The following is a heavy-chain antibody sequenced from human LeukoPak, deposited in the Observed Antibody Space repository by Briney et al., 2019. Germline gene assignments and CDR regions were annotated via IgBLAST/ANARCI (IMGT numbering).Heavy chain of an antibody. V-gene: IGHV3-64*01. CDR2: ISSNGGST. CDR3: ARDGSYYYGSGSPFDY. Sequence: PGGSLRLSCAASGFTFSSYAMHWVRQAPGKGLEYVSVISSNGGSTYYANSVKGRFTISRDNSKNTLYLQMGSLRAEDMAVYYCARDGSYYYGSGSPFDYWGQGTLVTVSS. D-gene: IGHD3-10*01. CDR1: GFTFSSYA. J-gene: IGHJ4*02.